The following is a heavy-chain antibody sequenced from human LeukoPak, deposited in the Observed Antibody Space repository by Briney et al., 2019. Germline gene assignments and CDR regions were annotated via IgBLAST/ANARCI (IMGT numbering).Heavy chain of an antibody. Sequence: TGGSLRLSCAASGFTFSSYRMSWVRQAPGKGLEWVANIKQDGSEKYYVDSVKGRFTISRDNAKNSLYLQMNSLRAEDTAVYYCARDVDTAMVSYFDYWGQGTLVTVSS. CDR1: GFTFSSYR. D-gene: IGHD5-18*01. CDR3: ARDVDTAMVSYFDY. V-gene: IGHV3-7*01. J-gene: IGHJ4*02. CDR2: IKQDGSEK.